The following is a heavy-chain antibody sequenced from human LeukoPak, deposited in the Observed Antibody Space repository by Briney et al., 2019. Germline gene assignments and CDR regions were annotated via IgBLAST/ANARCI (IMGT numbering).Heavy chain of an antibody. CDR3: ARDRDHDLEFDP. CDR2: IYYSGST. D-gene: IGHD3-3*01. V-gene: IGHV4-59*01. J-gene: IGHJ5*02. CDR1: GGSISSYY. Sequence: PSETLSLTCTVSGGSISSYYWSWIRQPPGKGLEWIGYIYYSGSTNYSPSLKSRVTISVDTSKNQFSLKLSSVTAADTAVYYCARDRDHDLEFDPWGQGNLVTVSS.